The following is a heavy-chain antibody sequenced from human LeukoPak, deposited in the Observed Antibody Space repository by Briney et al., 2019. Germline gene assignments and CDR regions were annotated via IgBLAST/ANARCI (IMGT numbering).Heavy chain of an antibody. D-gene: IGHD5-12*01. CDR3: ARDMRRHGESGYGFDY. CDR2: VYYTEYT. V-gene: IGHV4-59*01. Sequence: PSETLSLTCSVSNGSISSDYWSWIRQPPGKGLEWIGNVYYTEYTNYNPSFKSRVTISQDTSKNQFSLKLTSLTAADTAIYYCARDMRRHGESGYGFDYCGQGIRATVSS. CDR1: NGSISSDY. J-gene: IGHJ4*02.